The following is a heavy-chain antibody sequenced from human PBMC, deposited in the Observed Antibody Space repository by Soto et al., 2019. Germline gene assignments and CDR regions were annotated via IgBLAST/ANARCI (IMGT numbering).Heavy chain of an antibody. CDR3: VKPREGLVGDSLTFDP. J-gene: IGHJ5*02. CDR2: IDPSDSNT. D-gene: IGHD2-21*01. CDR1: GDDFSAYL. Sequence: GESLKISCEASGDDFSAYLIYWVRQLPVKGLECMGRIDPSDSNTHYSPAFQGQVTFSVDKSINTAYLQWSSLEASDTAAYYCVKPREGLVGDSLTFDPLGQLTL. V-gene: IGHV5-10-1*01.